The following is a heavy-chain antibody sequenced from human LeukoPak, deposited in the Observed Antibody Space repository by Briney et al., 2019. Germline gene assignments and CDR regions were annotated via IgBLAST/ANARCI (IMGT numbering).Heavy chain of an antibody. CDR2: INPTGGST. CDR1: GYTFTSYY. CDR3: ARDRYYDILIGSYYYYYMDV. Sequence: ASVKVSCKASGYTFTSYYMHWVRQAPGQGLEWMGLINPTGGSTGYAQKFQGRVTMTRDMSTSTDYMELSSLRSEDTAIYYCARDRYYDILIGSYYYYYMDVWGKGTTVTISS. J-gene: IGHJ6*03. V-gene: IGHV1-46*01. D-gene: IGHD3-9*01.